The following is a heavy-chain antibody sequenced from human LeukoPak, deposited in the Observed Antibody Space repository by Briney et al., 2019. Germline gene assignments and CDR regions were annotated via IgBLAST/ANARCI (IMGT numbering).Heavy chain of an antibody. CDR2: INDVSGDI. Sequence: GGSLRLSCAASEFTFSLYAMNWVRQAPGKGLEWVSYINDVSGDIRYADSVRGRFTISRDNAKNTLYLQMNSLRAEDTAVYYCARDTFQTGRIDCWGQGTLVIGSS. CDR3: ARDTFQTGRIDC. CDR1: EFTFSLYA. J-gene: IGHJ4*02. V-gene: IGHV3-21*05. D-gene: IGHD2-21*01.